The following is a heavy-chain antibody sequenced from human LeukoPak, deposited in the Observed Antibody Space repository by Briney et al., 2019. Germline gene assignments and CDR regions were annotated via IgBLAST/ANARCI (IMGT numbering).Heavy chain of an antibody. CDR3: ARDQYYYDSSGYYFPTDWFDP. Sequence: GGSLRLSCAASGFTFSSYSMNWVRQAPGKGLEWVSSISSSSSYIYYADSVKGRFTISRDNAKNSLYLQMNSLRAEDTAVYYCARDQYYYDSSGYYFPTDWFDPWGQGTLDTVSS. J-gene: IGHJ5*02. CDR2: ISSSSSYI. D-gene: IGHD3-22*01. CDR1: GFTFSSYS. V-gene: IGHV3-21*01.